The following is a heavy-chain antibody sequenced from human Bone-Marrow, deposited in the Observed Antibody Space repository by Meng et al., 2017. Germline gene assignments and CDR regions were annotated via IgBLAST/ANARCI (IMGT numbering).Heavy chain of an antibody. CDR3: ARGRKNYDILTGYHN. CDR1: GGTFSSYA. J-gene: IGHJ4*02. D-gene: IGHD3-9*01. V-gene: IGHV1-8*03. Sequence: ASVKVSCKASGGTFSSYAISWVRQATGQGLEWMGWMNPNSGNTGYAQKFQGRVTITRNTSISTAYMELSSLRSEDTAVYYCARGRKNYDILTGYHNWGQGTLVTVSS. CDR2: MNPNSGNT.